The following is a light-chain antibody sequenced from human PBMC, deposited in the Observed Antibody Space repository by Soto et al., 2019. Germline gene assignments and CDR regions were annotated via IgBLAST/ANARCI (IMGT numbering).Light chain of an antibody. J-gene: IGLJ1*01. CDR3: SSYTSRSTLSFV. CDR1: SSDVGGYDY. V-gene: IGLV2-14*01. Sequence: QSALTQPASVSGSPGQSITLSCTGTSSDVGGYDYVSWYQQHPGEAPKLLIYEVTNRPSGVSNRFSGSRSGNTASLTISGLQADDEADYYCSSYTSRSTLSFVFGAGTKVTVL. CDR2: EVT.